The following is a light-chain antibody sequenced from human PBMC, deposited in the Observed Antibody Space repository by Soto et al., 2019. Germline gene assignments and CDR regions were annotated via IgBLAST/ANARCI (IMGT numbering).Light chain of an antibody. CDR2: EVS. CDR1: SSDVGAYNR. Sequence: QSALTQPPSVSGSPGQSVTIPCTATSSDVGAYNRVSWYQQPPGTPPKLMIYEVSNRPSGVPDRFSGSKSGNTASLTISGLQAEDEADYYCSLYTSSSTLAFGGGTKLTVL. CDR3: SLYTSSSTLA. V-gene: IGLV2-18*01. J-gene: IGLJ2*01.